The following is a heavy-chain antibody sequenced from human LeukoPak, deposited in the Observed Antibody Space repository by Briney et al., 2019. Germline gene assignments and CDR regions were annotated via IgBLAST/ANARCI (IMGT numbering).Heavy chain of an antibody. Sequence: ASVKVSCKASGGTFSSYAISWVRQAPGQGLEWMGGIIPIFGTANYAQKFQGRVIMTRDMSTSTVYMELSSLRSEDTAAYYCARGGYGDYIDAFDIWGQGTMVTVSS. V-gene: IGHV1-69*05. CDR3: ARGGYGDYIDAFDI. D-gene: IGHD4-17*01. CDR2: IIPIFGTA. CDR1: GGTFSSYA. J-gene: IGHJ3*02.